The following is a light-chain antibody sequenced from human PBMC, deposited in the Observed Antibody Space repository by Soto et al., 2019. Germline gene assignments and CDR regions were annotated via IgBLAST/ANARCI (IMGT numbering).Light chain of an antibody. CDR3: QQYDNWPPWT. Sequence: EIVMTQSPATLSVSPGERATLSCRASQSVGNKLAWYQENPGQAPRLLIYGASTRATGIPARFSGSGSGTEFTLTISSLQSEDFAVYYCQQYDNWPPWTFGQGTKVDIK. CDR1: QSVGNK. J-gene: IGKJ1*01. V-gene: IGKV3-15*01. CDR2: GAS.